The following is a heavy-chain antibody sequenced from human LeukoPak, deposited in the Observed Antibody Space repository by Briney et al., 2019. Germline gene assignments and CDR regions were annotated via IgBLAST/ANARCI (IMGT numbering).Heavy chain of an antibody. CDR3: AREYSGYDPYYYYYYMDV. V-gene: IGHV3-23*01. CDR2: ISGSGGST. J-gene: IGHJ6*03. CDR1: GFTFSSYA. Sequence: QPGGSLRLSCAASGFTFSSYAMSWVRQAPGKGLEWVSAISGSGGSTYYADSVKGRFTISRDNSKNTLYLQMNSLRAEDTAVHYCAREYSGYDPYYYYYYMDVWGKGTTVTVSS. D-gene: IGHD5-12*01.